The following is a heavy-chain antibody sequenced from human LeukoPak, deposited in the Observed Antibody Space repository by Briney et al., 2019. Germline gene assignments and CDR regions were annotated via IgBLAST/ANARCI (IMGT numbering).Heavy chain of an antibody. V-gene: IGHV4-4*07. J-gene: IGHJ1*01. CDR3: ARDGGSPAYFQH. Sequence: ETLSLTCPVSGGSISSYYWSWIRHPAGKGLEWIGRIYTSGSTNYNPSLKSRVTMSVDTSKNQFSLKLSSVTAADTAVYYCARDGGSPAYFQHWGQGTLVTVSS. CDR1: GGSISSYY. D-gene: IGHD2-15*01. CDR2: IYTSGST.